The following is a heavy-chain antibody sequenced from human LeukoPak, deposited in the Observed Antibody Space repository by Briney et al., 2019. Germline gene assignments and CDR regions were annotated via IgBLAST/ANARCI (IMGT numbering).Heavy chain of an antibody. Sequence: SETLSLTCTVSGGSISSYYWSWIRQPAGKGLEWIGRIYTSGSTNYNPSLKSRVTMSVDTSKNQFSLKLSSVPAADTAVYYCARCPPNGGWCYYYYYYMDVWGKGTTVTVSS. V-gene: IGHV4-4*07. CDR3: ARCPPNGGWCYYYYYYMDV. D-gene: IGHD2-8*01. CDR1: GGSISSYY. CDR2: IYTSGST. J-gene: IGHJ6*03.